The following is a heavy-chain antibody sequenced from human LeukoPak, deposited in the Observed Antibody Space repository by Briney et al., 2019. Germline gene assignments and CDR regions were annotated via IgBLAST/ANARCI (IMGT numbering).Heavy chain of an antibody. J-gene: IGHJ4*02. CDR2: IYYSGST. CDR3: AASVVVVAATEYYFDY. CDR1: GGSISSYY. Sequence: SETLSPTCTVSGGSISSYYWSWIRQPPGKGLEWIGYIYYSGSTNYNPSLKSRVTISVDTSKNQFSLKLSSVTAADTAVYYCAASVVVVAATEYYFDYWGQGTLVTVSS. V-gene: IGHV4-59*08. D-gene: IGHD2-15*01.